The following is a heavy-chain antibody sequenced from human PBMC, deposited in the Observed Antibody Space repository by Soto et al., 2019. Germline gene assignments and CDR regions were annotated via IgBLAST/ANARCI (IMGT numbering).Heavy chain of an antibody. J-gene: IGHJ4*02. CDR2: INPTGGST. CDR1: GYTFTTYY. V-gene: IGHV1-46*01. CDR3: ARNVNSGLDY. Sequence: ASVKVSCKASGYTFTTYYLPWVRQAPGQGLEWMGMINPTGGSTSYAHKFQGRVTMTRDTSTSTVYMELSSLRSDDTAMYYCARNVNSGLDYWGQGTLVTVSS. D-gene: IGHD1-26*01.